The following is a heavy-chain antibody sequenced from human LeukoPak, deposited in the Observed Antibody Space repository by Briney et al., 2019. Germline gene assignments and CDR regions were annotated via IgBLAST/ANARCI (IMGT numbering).Heavy chain of an antibody. CDR1: GFAFSSYE. V-gene: IGHV3-48*03. J-gene: IGHJ3*01. CDR2: ISLSGSTI. CDR3: ARDTPRNGGNL. D-gene: IGHD4-23*01. Sequence: GGSLGLSCAASGFAFSSYEMNWVRQAPGKGLEWVSYISLSGSTIYYADSVKGRFTISRDNAKNSLYPQMNSLRAEDTAVYFCARDTPRNGGNLWGQGTMVTVSS.